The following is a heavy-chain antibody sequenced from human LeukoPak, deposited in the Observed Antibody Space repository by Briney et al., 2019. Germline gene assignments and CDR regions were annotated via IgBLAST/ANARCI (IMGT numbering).Heavy chain of an antibody. CDR1: GGSISSYY. Sequence: PSETLSLTCTVSGGSISSYYWSWIRQPPGKGLEWIGYIYYSGTTNYNPSLKSRVTISVDTSKNQFSLNLSSVTAADTAVYYCARDRLYYFDYWSQGTLVTVSS. J-gene: IGHJ4*02. V-gene: IGHV4-59*01. CDR3: ARDRLYYFDY. CDR2: IYYSGTT.